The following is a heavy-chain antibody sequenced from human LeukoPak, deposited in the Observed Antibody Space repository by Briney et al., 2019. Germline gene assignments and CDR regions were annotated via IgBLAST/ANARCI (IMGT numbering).Heavy chain of an antibody. CDR3: ARHFRLYDTNAFDI. Sequence: GESLKIACKGSGYNFATYWIGWVRQMPGRGLEWMGIIYPGDSDTRYSPSFQGQVTISADRSISTAYLQWSSLEASDTAMYYCARHFRLYDTNAFDIWGQGTMVTVSS. J-gene: IGHJ3*02. V-gene: IGHV5-51*01. CDR2: IYPGDSDT. CDR1: GYNFATYW. D-gene: IGHD2-2*02.